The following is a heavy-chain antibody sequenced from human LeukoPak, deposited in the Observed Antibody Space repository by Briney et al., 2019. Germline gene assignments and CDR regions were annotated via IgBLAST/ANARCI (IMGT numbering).Heavy chain of an antibody. V-gene: IGHV3-20*04. J-gene: IGHJ3*02. CDR2: INWNGGST. D-gene: IGHD3-16*02. Sequence: GGSLRLSCAASGFTFEDYGMSWVRQAPGKGLEGVSGINWNGGSTGYADSVKGRFTISKDNAKNSLYLQMNSLRAEDTALYYCARHYDYVWGSYRYTNDAFDIWGQGTMVTVSS. CDR3: ARHYDYVWGSYRYTNDAFDI. CDR1: GFTFEDYG.